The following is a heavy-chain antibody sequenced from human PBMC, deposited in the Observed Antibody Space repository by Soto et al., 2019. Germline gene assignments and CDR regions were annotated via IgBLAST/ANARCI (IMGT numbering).Heavy chain of an antibody. Sequence: GGSLRLSCAASGFTFSSYGMHWVRQAPGKGLEWVAVISYDGSNKYYADSVKGRFTISRDNSKNSLYLQMNSLRAEDTAVYYCARDNYSNYTFYYYGMDVWGQGTTVTVS. V-gene: IGHV3-30*03. D-gene: IGHD4-4*01. CDR3: ARDNYSNYTFYYYGMDV. J-gene: IGHJ6*02. CDR2: ISYDGSNK. CDR1: GFTFSSYG.